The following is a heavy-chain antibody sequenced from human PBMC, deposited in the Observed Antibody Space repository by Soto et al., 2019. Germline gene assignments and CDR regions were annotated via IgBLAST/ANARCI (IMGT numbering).Heavy chain of an antibody. V-gene: IGHV1-69*12. CDR2: IIPIFGTA. J-gene: IGHJ6*02. CDR1: GGTFSSYA. D-gene: IGHD3-3*01. Sequence: QVQLVQSGAEVKKPGSSVKVSCKASGGTFSSYAISWVRQAPGQGLEWMGGIIPIFGTANYAQKFQGRVTITADESTSTAYMVLRSLRSEDTAVYYCARQITIFGVVMHYYYGMDVWGQGTTVTVSS. CDR3: ARQITIFGVVMHYYYGMDV.